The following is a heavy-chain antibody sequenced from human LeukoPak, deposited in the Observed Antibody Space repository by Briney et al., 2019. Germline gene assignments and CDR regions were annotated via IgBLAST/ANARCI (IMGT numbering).Heavy chain of an antibody. D-gene: IGHD6-6*01. V-gene: IGHV1-2*02. Sequence: ASVKVSCKASGYTFTGYYMHWVRQAPGQGLEWMGWINPNSGGTNYAQKFQGRVTTTRDTSISTAYMELSRLRSDDTAVYYCARDPSSSAGNWFDPWGQGTLVTVSS. CDR3: ARDPSSSAGNWFDP. J-gene: IGHJ5*02. CDR1: GYTFTGYY. CDR2: INPNSGGT.